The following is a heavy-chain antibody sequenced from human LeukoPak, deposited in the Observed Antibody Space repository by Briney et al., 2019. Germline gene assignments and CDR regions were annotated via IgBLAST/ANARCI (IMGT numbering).Heavy chain of an antibody. J-gene: IGHJ1*01. D-gene: IGHD3-3*02. V-gene: IGHV4-59*08. Sequence: TSETLSLTCTVSGGSISSYYWSWIRQPPGKGLEWIGYIYYSGSTNYNPSLKSRVTISVDTSKNQFSLKLSSVTAADTAVYYCASSIAAGYFQHWGQGTLVTVSS. CDR1: GGSISSYY. CDR2: IYYSGST. CDR3: ASSIAAGYFQH.